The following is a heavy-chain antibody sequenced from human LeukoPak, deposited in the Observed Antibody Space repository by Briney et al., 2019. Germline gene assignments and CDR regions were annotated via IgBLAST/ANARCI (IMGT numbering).Heavy chain of an antibody. J-gene: IGHJ6*03. CDR2: IGGSDGRT. CDR3: AKDSSSYDWGYMDV. CDR1: GFTFSTYA. D-gene: IGHD3-22*01. Sequence: GGSLRLSCAASGFTFSTYAMSWVRQAPGKGLEWVSLIGGSDGRTRYADSVKGRFTISRDNSKDTLYLEMNSLRAEDTAVYYCAKDSSSYDWGYMDVWGKGTTVTISS. V-gene: IGHV3-23*01.